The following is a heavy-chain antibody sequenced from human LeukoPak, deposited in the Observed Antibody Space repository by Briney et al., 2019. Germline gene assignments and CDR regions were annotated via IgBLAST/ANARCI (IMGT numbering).Heavy chain of an antibody. D-gene: IGHD1-14*01. J-gene: IGHJ4*02. V-gene: IGHV3-64D*09. CDR1: GITFSSYA. Sequence: GGSLRLSCSASGITFSSYAMHWVRQAPGKGLEYVTGISSDGDKRYYADSVTGRFIISRDNPKNTLYLQMSSLRAEDTAVYYCVKDQRITLGVFDFWGQGTLVTVSS. CDR2: ISSDGDKR. CDR3: VKDQRITLGVFDF.